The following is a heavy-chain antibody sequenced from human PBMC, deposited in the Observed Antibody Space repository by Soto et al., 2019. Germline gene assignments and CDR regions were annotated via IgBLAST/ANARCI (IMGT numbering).Heavy chain of an antibody. V-gene: IGHV3-33*01. D-gene: IGHD4-17*01. Sequence: QVQLVESGGGVVQPGRSLRLSCAASGFTFSSYGMHWVRQAPGKGLEWVAVIWYDGSNKYYADSVKGRFTISRDNTNNTLYLQMNSLRAEDTAVYYCATDLGGDYGDYGGGYWGQGTLVTDSS. CDR3: ATDLGGDYGDYGGGY. J-gene: IGHJ4*02. CDR1: GFTFSSYG. CDR2: IWYDGSNK.